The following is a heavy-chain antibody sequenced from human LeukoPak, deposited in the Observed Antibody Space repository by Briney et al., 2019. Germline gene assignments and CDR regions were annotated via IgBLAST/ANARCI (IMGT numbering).Heavy chain of an antibody. CDR1: GFTFSTYT. CDR3: ARDFDYGDYIDF. J-gene: IGHJ4*02. CDR2: ISSGGLTI. D-gene: IGHD4/OR15-4a*01. V-gene: IGHV3-48*04. Sequence: PGGSLTLSCVASGFTFSTYTFNWVRQAPGKGLEWLSYISSGGLTIFYADSVKGRFTISGDNTKNPIFLDMTNLRAEDTAVYYCARDFDYGDYIDFWGQGTLVAVSS.